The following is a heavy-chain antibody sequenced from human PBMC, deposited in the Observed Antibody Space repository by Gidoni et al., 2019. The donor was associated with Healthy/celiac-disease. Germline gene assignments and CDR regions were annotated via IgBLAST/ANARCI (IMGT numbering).Heavy chain of an antibody. V-gene: IGHV2-26*01. Sequence: QVTLKESGPVLVKPPETPTLTCTVSAFSLSNARMGVSWIRQPPGKALEWLAHIFSNDEKSYSKSLKGRLTISKDTSKSQVVLTMTNMDPVDTATYYCARTHYDILSGMGWFYPWGQGTLVTVSS. J-gene: IGHJ5*02. CDR1: AFSLSNARMG. D-gene: IGHD3-9*01. CDR2: IFSNDEK. CDR3: ARTHYDILSGMGWFYP.